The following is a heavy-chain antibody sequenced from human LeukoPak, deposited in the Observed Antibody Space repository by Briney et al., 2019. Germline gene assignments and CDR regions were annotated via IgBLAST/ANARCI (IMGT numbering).Heavy chain of an antibody. D-gene: IGHD3-10*01. V-gene: IGHV4-34*01. CDR1: GGSFSGYY. Sequence: SETLSLTCAVYGGSFSGYYWSWIRQPPGKGLEWIGEFNHSGSKSRVTISIDTSKNQFSLKLSSVTAADTAVYYCARGHTRITMIRGSRSAYYFDYWGQGTPVTVSS. CDR2: FNHSGS. CDR3: ARGHTRITMIRGSRSAYYFDY. J-gene: IGHJ4*02.